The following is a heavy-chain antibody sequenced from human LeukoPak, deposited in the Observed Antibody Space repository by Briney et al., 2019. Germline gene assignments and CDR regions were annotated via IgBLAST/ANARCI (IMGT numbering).Heavy chain of an antibody. CDR2: INSDGRST. J-gene: IGHJ4*02. D-gene: IGHD3-3*01. Sequence: GGSLRLSCAASGFTFSSYWMHWVRQVPGKGLVWVSRINSDGRSTDYADSVKGRFTISRDNTKNTLYLQMNSLRVEDTAVYYCAHTVWSGNYFDYWGQGTLVTVSS. CDR1: GFTFSSYW. CDR3: AHTVWSGNYFDY. V-gene: IGHV3-74*01.